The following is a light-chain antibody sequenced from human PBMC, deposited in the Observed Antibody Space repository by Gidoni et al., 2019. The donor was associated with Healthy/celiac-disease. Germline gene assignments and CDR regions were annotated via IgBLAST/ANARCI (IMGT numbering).Light chain of an antibody. Sequence: ATRITQSPSSLAASTGDRVTITCRASQGISSYLSWYQQKPGKPPKLLIYSASTLQSGVLSRFSGSGSGTAFTLTISCLQSEDFATYYCQQYYSYPPTFGQGTKLEIK. CDR2: SAS. J-gene: IGKJ2*01. V-gene: IGKV1-8*01. CDR3: QQYYSYPPT. CDR1: QGISSY.